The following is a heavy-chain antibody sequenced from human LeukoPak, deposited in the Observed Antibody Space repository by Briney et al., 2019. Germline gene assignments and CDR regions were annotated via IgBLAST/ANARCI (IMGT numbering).Heavy chain of an antibody. CDR2: IYSGGST. V-gene: IGHV3-66*01. J-gene: IGHJ6*02. D-gene: IGHD5-12*01. CDR1: GFTFSSYA. CDR3: ARDIVATIDAYYYGMDV. Sequence: PGGSLRLSCAASGFTFSSYAMSWVRQAPGKGLEWVSVIYSGGSTYYADSVKGRFTISRDNSKNTLYLQMNSLRAEDTAVYYCARDIVATIDAYYYGMDVWGQGTTVTVSS.